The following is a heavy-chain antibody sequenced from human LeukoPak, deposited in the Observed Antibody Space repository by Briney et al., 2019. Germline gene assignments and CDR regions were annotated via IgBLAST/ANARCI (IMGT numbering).Heavy chain of an antibody. V-gene: IGHV3-30*18. J-gene: IGHJ3*02. CDR2: ISYDGSNK. CDR3: AKEERVTMIVDDAFDI. CDR1: GFTFSSYG. D-gene: IGHD3-22*01. Sequence: AGGSLRLSCAASGFTFSSYGMHWVRQAPGKGLEWVAVISYDGSNKYYADSVKGRFTISRDNSKNTLYLQMNSLRAEDTAVYYCAKEERVTMIVDDAFDIWGQGTMVTVSS.